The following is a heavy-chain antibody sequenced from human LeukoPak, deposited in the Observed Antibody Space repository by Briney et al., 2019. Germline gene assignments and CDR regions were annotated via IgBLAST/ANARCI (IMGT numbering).Heavy chain of an antibody. CDR3: ARVGGAVVPAAIYAFDI. Sequence: LETLSLTCTVSGGSISSSSYYWGWIRQPPGKGLEWIGSIYYSGSTYYNPSLKSRVTISVDTSKNQFSLKLSSVTAADTAVYYCARVGGAVVPAAIYAFDIWGQGTMVTVSS. V-gene: IGHV4-39*07. D-gene: IGHD2-2*01. CDR1: GGSISSSSYY. J-gene: IGHJ3*02. CDR2: IYYSGST.